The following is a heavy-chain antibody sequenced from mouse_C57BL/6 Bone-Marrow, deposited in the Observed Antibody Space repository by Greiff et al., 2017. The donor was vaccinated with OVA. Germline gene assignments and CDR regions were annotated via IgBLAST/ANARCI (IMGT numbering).Heavy chain of an antibody. CDR2: ISYDGSN. Sequence: EVQLQESGPGLVKPSQSLSLTCSVTGYSITSGYYLNWIRQFPGNKLEWMGYISYDGSNNYNPSLKNRISITRDTSKNQFFLKLNSVTTEDTATYYCARGGDYYAMDYWGQGTSGTVSS. CDR1: GYSITSGYY. J-gene: IGHJ4*01. V-gene: IGHV3-6*01. CDR3: ARGGDYYAMDY.